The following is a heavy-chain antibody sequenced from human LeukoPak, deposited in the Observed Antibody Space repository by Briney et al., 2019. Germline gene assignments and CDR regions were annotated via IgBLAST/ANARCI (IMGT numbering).Heavy chain of an antibody. V-gene: IGHV3-33*01. J-gene: IGHJ4*02. Sequence: PGGSLRLSCEASGFTFSSYGMHWVRQAPGKGLERVAGIWNDGNDKHYADSVKGRFIISRDNSKNTLYLQMNSLGAEDTAVYYCARDNSGSYSFVDYWGQGTLVTVSS. D-gene: IGHD3-10*01. CDR2: IWNDGNDK. CDR1: GFTFSSYG. CDR3: ARDNSGSYSFVDY.